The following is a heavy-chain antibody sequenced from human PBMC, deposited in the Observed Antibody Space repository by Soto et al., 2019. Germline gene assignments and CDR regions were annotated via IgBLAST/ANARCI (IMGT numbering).Heavy chain of an antibody. V-gene: IGHV1-69*06. Sequence: QVQLVQSGAEVKKPGSSVKVSCKASGGTFSSYVITWVRKAPGQGLEWMGGIIAAFGPANYAQKFQGRVTVTADKPTDTAYMGLGSRRPEDTAIFFCARGGGGGAIDYWGQGTRVTVSS. J-gene: IGHJ4*02. D-gene: IGHD3-16*01. CDR2: IIAAFGPA. CDR3: ARGGGGGAIDY. CDR1: GGTFSSYV.